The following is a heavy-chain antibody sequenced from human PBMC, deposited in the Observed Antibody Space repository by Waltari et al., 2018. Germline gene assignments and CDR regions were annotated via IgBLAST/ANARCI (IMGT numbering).Heavy chain of an antibody. CDR3: ASRVIAPFDY. CDR1: GDSFNSGTYY. J-gene: IGHJ4*02. Sequence: QLPASGPGLVKPSETLSLTCPVPGDSFNSGTYYGAWLRQTPGKGLEYIGSIFYSGTTYYNPSLRSRVTISIDTPKRQISLEVASVTAEDTAVYYCASRVIAPFDYWGQGILVTVSS. CDR2: IFYSGTT. V-gene: IGHV4-39*01. D-gene: IGHD3-3*02.